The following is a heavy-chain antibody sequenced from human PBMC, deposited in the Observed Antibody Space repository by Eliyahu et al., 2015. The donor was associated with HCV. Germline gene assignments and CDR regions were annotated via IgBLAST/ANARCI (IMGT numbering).Heavy chain of an antibody. J-gene: IGHJ6*02. CDR3: ARDLLLWFGELPLGGMDV. Sequence: QVQLVESGGGVVQPGRSLRLSCAASGFTFSXXARHWVRQAPGKGXXWVAVISYDGSNKYYADSVKGRFTISRDNSKNTLYLQMNSLRAEDTAVYYCARDLLLWFGELPLGGMDVWGQGTTVTVSS. V-gene: IGHV3-30*04. D-gene: IGHD3-10*01. CDR1: GFTFSXXA. CDR2: ISYDGSNK.